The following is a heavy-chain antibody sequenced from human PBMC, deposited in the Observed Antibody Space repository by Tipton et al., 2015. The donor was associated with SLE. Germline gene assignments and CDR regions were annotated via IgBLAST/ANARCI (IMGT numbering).Heavy chain of an antibody. V-gene: IGHV3-23*01. CDR1: GFTFDDYT. Sequence: SLRLSCAASGFTFDDYTMHWVRQAPGKGLEWVSVIVGSDSSTHYADSVKGRFSISRDNSKNTLYLQMNSLRVEDTAIYYCGRGSSSRDYWGQGTLVTVSS. CDR2: IVGSDSST. CDR3: GRGSSSRDY. J-gene: IGHJ4*02. D-gene: IGHD6-6*01.